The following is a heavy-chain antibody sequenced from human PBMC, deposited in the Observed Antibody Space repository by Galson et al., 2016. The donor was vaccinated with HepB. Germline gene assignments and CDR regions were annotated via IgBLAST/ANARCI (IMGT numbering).Heavy chain of an antibody. D-gene: IGHD2-21*02. CDR1: GGSISTGLYY. J-gene: IGHJ4*02. V-gene: IGHV4-39*07. CDR3: ARSQGCGGDCYSDY. CDR2: VFHSGSA. Sequence: ETLSLPCTVSGGSISTGLYYWAWIRQPPGKGLEWNGSVFHSGSASYNWSLKSRLTISIDTSKNQFSLKVVSVTAADTAVYYCARSQGCGGDCYSDYWGQGTLVTVSS.